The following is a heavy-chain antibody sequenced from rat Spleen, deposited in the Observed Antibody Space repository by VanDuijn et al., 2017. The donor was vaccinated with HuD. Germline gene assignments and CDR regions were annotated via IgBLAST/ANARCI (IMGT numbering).Heavy chain of an antibody. J-gene: IGHJ2*01. D-gene: IGHD1-12*03. CDR1: GFSLTSYN. CDR3: ASSTRYYFDGYYPDY. Sequence: QVQLKESGPGLVQPSQTLSLTCTVSGFSLTSYNVHWVRQPPGKGLEWMGVIWTDGNTAYNSLLKSRLSISRDTSKSQVFLKMNSLQTEDTAMYFCASSTRYYFDGYYPDYWGQGVMVTVSS. CDR2: IWTDGNT. V-gene: IGHV2-30*01.